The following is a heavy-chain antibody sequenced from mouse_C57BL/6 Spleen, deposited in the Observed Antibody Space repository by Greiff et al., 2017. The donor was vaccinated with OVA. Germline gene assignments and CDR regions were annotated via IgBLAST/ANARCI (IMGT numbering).Heavy chain of an antibody. CDR1: GYTFTSYW. J-gene: IGHJ3*01. CDR3: ARGRDGFAY. CDR2: IDPSDSET. D-gene: IGHD3-3*01. V-gene: IGHV1-52*01. Sequence: QVQLQQSGAELVRPGSSVKLSCKASGYTFTSYWMHWVKQRPIQGLEWIGNIDPSDSETNYNQKFKDKATLTVDKSSSTAYMQLSSLTSEDSAVYYCARGRDGFAYWGQGTLVTVSA.